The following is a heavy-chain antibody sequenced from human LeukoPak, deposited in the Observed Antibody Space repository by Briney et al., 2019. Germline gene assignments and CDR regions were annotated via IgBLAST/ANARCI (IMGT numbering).Heavy chain of an antibody. CDR1: GFTVSSNY. D-gene: IGHD3-10*01. V-gene: IGHV3-66*01. CDR3: AREFQDGSGTYYHAFDV. CDR2: IYSGGST. Sequence: PGGSLRLSCAASGFTVSSNYMHWVRQAPGKGLEWVSVIYSGGSTYYADSVKGRFTISRDNSKNTVYLQMNSLRAEDTAVYYCAREFQDGSGTYYHAFDVWGQGTMVTVSS. J-gene: IGHJ3*01.